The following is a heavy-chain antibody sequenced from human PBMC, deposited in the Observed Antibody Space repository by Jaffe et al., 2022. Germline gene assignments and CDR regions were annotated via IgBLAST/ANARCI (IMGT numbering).Heavy chain of an antibody. CDR2: IYHSGST. CDR1: GYSISSGYY. CDR3: ARVTYSSGWYGDYYYYYMDV. Sequence: QVQLQESGPGLVKPSETLSLTCAVSGYSISSGYYWGWIRQPPGKGLEWIGSIYHSGSTYYNPSLKSRVTISVDTSKNQFSLKLSSVTAADTAVYYCARVTYSSGWYGDYYYYYMDVWGKGTTVTVSS. D-gene: IGHD6-19*01. V-gene: IGHV4-38-2*01. J-gene: IGHJ6*03.